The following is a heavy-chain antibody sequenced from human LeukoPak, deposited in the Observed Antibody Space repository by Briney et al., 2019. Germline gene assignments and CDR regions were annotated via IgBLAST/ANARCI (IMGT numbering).Heavy chain of an antibody. V-gene: IGHV4-34*01. CDR1: GVSINDYY. D-gene: IGHD4-11*01. CDR2: ISHTEGT. Sequence: PSETLSLTCGVFGVSINDYYWSWIRQSPGKGLEWIGEISHTEGTRYNPSLESRVTMSVGTSENQLSLKLIFVTAADTAVYYCARNSSLTTLKGGWFDPWGQGTLVTVSS. J-gene: IGHJ5*02. CDR3: ARNSSLTTLKGGWFDP.